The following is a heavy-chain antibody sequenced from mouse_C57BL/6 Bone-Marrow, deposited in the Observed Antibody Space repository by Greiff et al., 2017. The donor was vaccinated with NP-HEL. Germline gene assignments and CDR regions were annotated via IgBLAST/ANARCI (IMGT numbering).Heavy chain of an antibody. D-gene: IGHD2-4*01. CDR2: IRNKANGYTT. Sequence: EVKLMESGGGLVQPGGSLSLSCAASGFTFTDYYMSWVRQPPGKALEWLGFIRNKANGYTTEYSASVKGRFTISRDNSQSILYLQMNALRAEDSATYYCAILWAYDYDDYWGQGTTLTVSS. CDR1: GFTFTDYY. CDR3: AILWAYDYDDY. V-gene: IGHV7-3*01. J-gene: IGHJ2*01.